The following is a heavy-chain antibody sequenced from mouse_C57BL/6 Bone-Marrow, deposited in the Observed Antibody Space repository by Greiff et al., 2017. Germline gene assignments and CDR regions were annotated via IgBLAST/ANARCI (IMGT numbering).Heavy chain of an antibody. CDR1: GFTFSDYG. D-gene: IGHD2-4*01. CDR3: ARQIYYDYDAWFAY. J-gene: IGHJ3*01. Sequence: EVMLVESGGGLVKPGGSLKLSCAASGFTFSDYGMHWVRQAPEKGLEWVAYISSGSSTIYSADTVKGRFTISRDNAKNTLFLQMTSLRSEDTARYYCARQIYYDYDAWFAYWGQGTLVTVSA. CDR2: ISSGSSTI. V-gene: IGHV5-17*01.